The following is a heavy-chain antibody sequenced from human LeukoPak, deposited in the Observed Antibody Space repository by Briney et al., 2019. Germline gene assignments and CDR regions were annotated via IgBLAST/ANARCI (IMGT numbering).Heavy chain of an antibody. CDR3: ASAGYSSGWYYYYYMDV. CDR1: GFTFSSYE. Sequence: GGSLRLSCAASGFTFSSYEMNWVRQAPGKGLEWVSYISSSGSTIYYADSVKGRFTISRDNSKNTLYLQMNSLRAEDTAVYYCASAGYSSGWYYYYYMDVWGKGTTVTVSS. J-gene: IGHJ6*03. CDR2: ISSSGSTI. V-gene: IGHV3-48*03. D-gene: IGHD6-19*01.